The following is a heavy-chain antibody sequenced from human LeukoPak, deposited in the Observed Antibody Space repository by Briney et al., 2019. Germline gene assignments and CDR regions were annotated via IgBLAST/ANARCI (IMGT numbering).Heavy chain of an antibody. D-gene: IGHD6-13*01. Sequence: GGSLRLSCAASGFTFSSYWMSWVRQAPGKGLEWVANIKQDGSEKYYVDSVKGRFTISRDNAKNTVYLQMNSLRAEDTAVYYCAKSPGYSSSFDYWGQGTLVSVSS. CDR2: IKQDGSEK. J-gene: IGHJ4*02. CDR1: GFTFSSYW. CDR3: AKSPGYSSSFDY. V-gene: IGHV3-7*01.